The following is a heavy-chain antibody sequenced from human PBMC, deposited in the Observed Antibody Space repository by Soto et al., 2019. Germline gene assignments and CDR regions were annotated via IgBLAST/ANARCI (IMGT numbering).Heavy chain of an antibody. CDR3: ADRSPAFCY. Sequence: QVQLVQSGPEVKKHGASVKVSCKTSGYTFTSYGISGVRQAPGPGLEWMGWITTDKGKTTYAQKFQGRVTLTTDTSTSTAYMERRSLRSDDTAVYYCADRSPAFCYWGQGTLVTVSS. CDR1: GYTFTSYG. J-gene: IGHJ4*02. V-gene: IGHV1-18*01. CDR2: ITTDKGKT. D-gene: IGHD3-3*02.